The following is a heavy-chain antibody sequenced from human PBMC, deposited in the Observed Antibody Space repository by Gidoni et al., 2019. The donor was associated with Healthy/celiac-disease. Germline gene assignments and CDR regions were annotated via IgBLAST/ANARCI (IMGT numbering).Heavy chain of an antibody. CDR3: ARNGRTTGVDY. V-gene: IGHV4-34*01. Sequence: QVQLQQWGAGLLKPSETLSLTCAVYGGSFSGYYWSWIRQTPGKGLEWIGEINHSGSTNYNPSLKSRVTISVDTSKNQFSLKLSSVTAADTAVYYCARNGRTTGVDYWGQGTLVTVSS. CDR2: INHSGST. CDR1: GGSFSGYY. J-gene: IGHJ4*02. D-gene: IGHD1-7*01.